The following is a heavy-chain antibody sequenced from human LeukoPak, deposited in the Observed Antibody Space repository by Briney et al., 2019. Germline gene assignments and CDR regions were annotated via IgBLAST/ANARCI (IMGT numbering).Heavy chain of an antibody. J-gene: IGHJ4*02. CDR3: ARTLMPGDHIDY. D-gene: IGHD2-8*01. CDR1: GFTFSSYA. V-gene: IGHV3-23*01. Sequence: PGGSLRLSCAASGFTFSSYAMSWVRQAPGKGLEWVSAISGSGGSTYYADSVKGRFTISRDNAKNSLYLQMNSLRAEDTAVYYCARTLMPGDHIDYWGQGTLVTVSS. CDR2: ISGSGGST.